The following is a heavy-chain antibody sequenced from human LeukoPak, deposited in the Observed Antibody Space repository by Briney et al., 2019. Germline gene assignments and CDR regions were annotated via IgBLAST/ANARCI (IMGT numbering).Heavy chain of an antibody. Sequence: SETLSLTCTVSGGSISSSSYYWGWIRQPPGKGLEWIGSIYYRGSTYYNPSLKSRVTISVDTSKNQFSLKLSSVTAADTAVYYCARGYCSGGSCYSYYYYYYMDVWGKGTTVIVSS. V-gene: IGHV4-39*07. D-gene: IGHD2-15*01. CDR2: IYYRGST. J-gene: IGHJ6*03. CDR3: ARGYCSGGSCYSYYYYYYMDV. CDR1: GGSISSSSYY.